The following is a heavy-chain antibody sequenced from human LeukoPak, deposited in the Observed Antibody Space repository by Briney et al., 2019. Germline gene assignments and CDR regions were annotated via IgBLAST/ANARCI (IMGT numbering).Heavy chain of an antibody. CDR3: ARDYYDSSGYYYNFXY. V-gene: IGHV4-59*01. D-gene: IGHD3-22*01. J-gene: IGHJ4*02. Sequence: SETLSLTCTVSGGSISSYYWSWIRQPPGKGLEWIGYIYYSGSTNYNPSLKSRVTISVDTSKNQFSLKLSSVTAADTAVYYCARDYYDSSGYYYNFXYWGQGTLVTVSS. CDR1: GGSISSYY. CDR2: IYYSGST.